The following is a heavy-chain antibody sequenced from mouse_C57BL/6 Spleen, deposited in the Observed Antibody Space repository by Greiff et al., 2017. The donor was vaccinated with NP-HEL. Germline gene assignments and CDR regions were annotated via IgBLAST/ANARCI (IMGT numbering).Heavy chain of an antibody. J-gene: IGHJ4*01. V-gene: IGHV1-42*01. Sequence: EVQLQQSGPELVKPGASVKISCKASGYSFTGYYMNWVKQSPEKSLEWIGEINPSTGGTTYNQKFKAKATLTVDKSSSTAYMQLKSLTSEDSAVYYCARANLYYGVSYAMDYWGQGTSVTVSS. CDR1: GYSFTGYY. D-gene: IGHD2-1*01. CDR3: ARANLYYGVSYAMDY. CDR2: INPSTGGT.